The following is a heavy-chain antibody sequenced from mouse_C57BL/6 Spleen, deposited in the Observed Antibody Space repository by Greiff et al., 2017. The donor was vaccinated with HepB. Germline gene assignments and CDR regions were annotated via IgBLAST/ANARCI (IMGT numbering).Heavy chain of an antibody. J-gene: IGHJ2*01. CDR3: ARDLDDSYYFDY. V-gene: IGHV5-4*01. Sequence: EVKLVESGGGLVKPGGSLKLSCAASGFTFSSYAMSWVRQTPEKRLEWVATISDGGSYTYYPDNVKGRFTISRDNAKNNLYLQMSHLKSEDTAMYYCARDLDDSYYFDYWGQGTTLTVSS. D-gene: IGHD2-4*01. CDR1: GFTFSSYA. CDR2: ISDGGSYT.